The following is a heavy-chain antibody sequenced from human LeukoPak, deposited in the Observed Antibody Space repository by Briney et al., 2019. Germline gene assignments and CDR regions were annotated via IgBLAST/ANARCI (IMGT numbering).Heavy chain of an antibody. Sequence: SQTLSLTCTVSGGSISSYYWSWIRQPPRKGLEWIGYIYYSGSTNYNPSPKSRVTISIDTSKNQFSLKLSSVTAADTAVYYCARGPDILTGYYNGFDYWGQGTLVTVSS. CDR2: IYYSGST. CDR3: ARGPDILTGYYNGFDY. V-gene: IGHV4-59*01. J-gene: IGHJ4*02. CDR1: GGSISSYY. D-gene: IGHD3-9*01.